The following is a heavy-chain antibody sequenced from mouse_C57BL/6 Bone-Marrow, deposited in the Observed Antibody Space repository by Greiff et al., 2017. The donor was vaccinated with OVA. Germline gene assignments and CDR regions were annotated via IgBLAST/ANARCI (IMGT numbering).Heavy chain of an antibody. CDR2: ISSGGSYT. J-gene: IGHJ2*01. CDR3: AILPWGPDY. V-gene: IGHV5-6*01. CDR1: GFTFSSYG. Sequence: EVQLQESGGDLVKPGGSLKLSCAASGFTFSSYGMSWVRQTPDKRLEWVATISSGGSYTYYPDSVKGRFTISRDNAKNTLYLQMSSLKSEDTAMYYCAILPWGPDYWGQGTTLTVSS. D-gene: IGHD4-1*01.